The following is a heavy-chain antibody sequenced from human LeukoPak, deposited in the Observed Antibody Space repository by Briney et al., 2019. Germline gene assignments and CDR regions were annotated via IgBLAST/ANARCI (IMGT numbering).Heavy chain of an antibody. Sequence: QPGGSLRLSCAASGFTFSSYGMHWVRQAPGKGLEWVAVISYDGTKKYYADSVKGRFTISRDNAKNTLYLQMNSLRAEDTAVYYCARGGSPPEALGDTFDIWGQGTMVTVSS. CDR1: GFTFSSYG. CDR2: ISYDGTKK. CDR3: ARGGSPPEALGDTFDI. J-gene: IGHJ3*02. D-gene: IGHD1-26*01. V-gene: IGHV3-30*03.